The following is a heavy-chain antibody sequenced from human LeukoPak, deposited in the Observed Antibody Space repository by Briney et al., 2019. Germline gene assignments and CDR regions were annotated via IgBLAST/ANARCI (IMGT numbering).Heavy chain of an antibody. Sequence: PGGSLRLSCAASGFTVSSNYMSWVRPAPGKGLEWVSVIYSGGSTYYADSVKGRFTISRDNSKNTLYLQMNSLRAEDTAVYYCARVAFGGVMDYWGQGTLVTVSS. D-gene: IGHD3-16*01. CDR1: GFTVSSNY. CDR3: ARVAFGGVMDY. V-gene: IGHV3-53*01. J-gene: IGHJ4*02. CDR2: IYSGGST.